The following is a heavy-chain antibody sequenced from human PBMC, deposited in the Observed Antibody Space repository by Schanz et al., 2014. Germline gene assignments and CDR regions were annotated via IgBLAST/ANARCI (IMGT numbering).Heavy chain of an antibody. D-gene: IGHD5-12*01. CDR1: GYTFSDYG. CDR2: ISPYTGNT. V-gene: IGHV1-18*01. J-gene: IGHJ4*02. Sequence: QVQLVQSGDEVKKPGASVKVSCKTSGYTFSDYGITWVRQAPGQGLEWVGWISPYTGNTHYFDKMEGRVTMTTDTSTSTAYMELRSLRSDDTAMYYCARAFGGYDPEGALDYWGQGTLVTVSS. CDR3: ARAFGGYDPEGALDY.